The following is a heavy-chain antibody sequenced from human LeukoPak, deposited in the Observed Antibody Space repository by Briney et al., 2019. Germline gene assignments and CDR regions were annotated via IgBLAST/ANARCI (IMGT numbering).Heavy chain of an antibody. D-gene: IGHD3-22*01. CDR3: ARDSGYHYFDY. CDR1: GFTVSSNY. V-gene: IGHV3-53*01. CDR2: INGGSPVA. Sequence: GGSLRLSCAASGFTVSSNYMSWVRQAPGKGLEWVSGINGGSPVAHHADSVKGRFTISRDDSKNTLYLQMNSLRAEDTAVYYCARDSGYHYFDYWGQGTLVTASS. J-gene: IGHJ4*02.